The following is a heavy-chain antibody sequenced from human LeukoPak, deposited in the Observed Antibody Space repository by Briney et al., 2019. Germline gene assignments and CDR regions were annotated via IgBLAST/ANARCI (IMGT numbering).Heavy chain of an antibody. J-gene: IGHJ4*02. D-gene: IGHD3-9*01. V-gene: IGHV4-59*02. CDR3: ARSPDDILTGYYFGGWYYFDY. CDR1: GGSVSSYY. Sequence: SETLSLTCTVSGGSVSSYYWSWLRQPPGKGLEWIGYMYYSGSTNYNPSLKSRVTISVDTSKNQFSLKLSSVTAADTAVYYCARSPDDILTGYYFGGWYYFDYWGQGTLVTVSS. CDR2: MYYSGST.